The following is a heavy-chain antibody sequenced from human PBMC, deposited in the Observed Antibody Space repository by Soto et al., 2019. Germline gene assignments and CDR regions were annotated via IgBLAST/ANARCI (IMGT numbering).Heavy chain of an antibody. V-gene: IGHV4-34*01. CDR3: ARDVAAAGPHHYYSDY. CDR2: INHSGRT. D-gene: IGHD6-13*01. Sequence: QVQLQQWGAGLLKPSETLSLTRAVYGGSFSGYYWSWIRQPPGKGLEWIGEINHSGRTNYNPSLKSRVTIAVHPAKTHCALKLRSVTAADTAVYYCARDVAAAGPHHYYSDYWGQGTLVTVSS. J-gene: IGHJ4*02. CDR1: GGSFSGYY.